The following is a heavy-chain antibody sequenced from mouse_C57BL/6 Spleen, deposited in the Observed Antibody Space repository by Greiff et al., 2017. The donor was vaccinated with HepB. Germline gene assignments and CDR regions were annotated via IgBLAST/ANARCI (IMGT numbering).Heavy chain of an antibody. Sequence: VQGVESGPGLVQPSQSLSITCTVSGFSLTSYGVHWVRQSPGKGLEWLGVIWSGGSTDYNAAFISRLSISKDNSKSQVFFKMTSLQADDTAIYYCARPVVGYFDVWGTGTTVTVSS. CDR1: GFSLTSYG. CDR2: IWSGGST. V-gene: IGHV2-2*01. J-gene: IGHJ1*03. D-gene: IGHD1-1*01. CDR3: ARPVVGYFDV.